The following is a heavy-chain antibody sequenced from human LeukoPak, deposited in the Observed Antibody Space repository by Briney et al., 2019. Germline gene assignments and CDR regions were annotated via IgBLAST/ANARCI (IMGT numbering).Heavy chain of an antibody. CDR1: GGPISSYY. D-gene: IGHD2-15*01. CDR2: IYYSGST. Sequence: SETLTLTCTVSGGPISSYYWSWIRQPPGKGLEWIGYIYYSGSTNYNPSLKSRVTISVDTSKNQFSLKLSSVTAADTAVYYCARDCSGGSCHGAFDIWGQGTMVTVSS. J-gene: IGHJ3*02. V-gene: IGHV4-59*12. CDR3: ARDCSGGSCHGAFDI.